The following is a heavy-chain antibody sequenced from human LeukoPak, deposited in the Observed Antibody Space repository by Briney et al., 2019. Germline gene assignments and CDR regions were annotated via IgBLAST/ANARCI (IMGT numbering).Heavy chain of an antibody. D-gene: IGHD2-15*01. J-gene: IGHJ3*02. V-gene: IGHV1-69*13. CDR1: GGTFSTYV. CDR2: IIPIFGTA. Sequence: ASVKVSCKASGGTFSTYVISWVRQAPGQGLEWMGQIIPIFGTAHYALTFQGRATISADESTNTAYMELSSLRSEDTAVYFCARAGDTVVVLELIGGHDAFDIWGQGTMVTVFS. CDR3: ARAGDTVVVLELIGGHDAFDI.